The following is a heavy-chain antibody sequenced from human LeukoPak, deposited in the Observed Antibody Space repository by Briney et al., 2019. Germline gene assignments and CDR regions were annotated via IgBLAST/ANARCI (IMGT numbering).Heavy chain of an antibody. J-gene: IGHJ2*01. V-gene: IGHV3-53*01. CDR2: IYSGGTT. Sequence: GGSLRLSCAASGFTFSSYAMSWVRQAPGKGLEWVSLIYSGGTTYYADSVKGRFTISRDNSKNTLYLQMNSLRAEDTAVYYCARSDVSGSYWGYFDLWGRGTLVTVSS. CDR3: ARSDVSGSYWGYFDL. D-gene: IGHD1-26*01. CDR1: GFTFSSYA.